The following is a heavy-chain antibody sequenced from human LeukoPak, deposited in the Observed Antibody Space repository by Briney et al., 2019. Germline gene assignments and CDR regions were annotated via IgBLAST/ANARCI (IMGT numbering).Heavy chain of an antibody. J-gene: IGHJ4*02. CDR1: GFTFSNAW. V-gene: IGHV3-15*01. CDR2: IKSKTDGGTT. D-gene: IGHD1-26*01. Sequence: PGGSLRLPCAASGFTFSNAWMSWVRQAPGKGLEWVGRIKSKTDGGTTDYAAPVKGRFTISRDDSKNTLYLQMNSLKTEDTAVYYCTTDLGGSYKTFDYWGQGTLVTVSS. CDR3: TTDLGGSYKTFDY.